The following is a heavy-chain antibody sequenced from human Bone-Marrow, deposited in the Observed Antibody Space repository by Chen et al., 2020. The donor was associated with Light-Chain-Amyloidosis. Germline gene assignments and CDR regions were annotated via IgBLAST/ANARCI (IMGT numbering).Heavy chain of an antibody. Sequence: QVQLVQSGAEVKKPGASVKVSCKASGYTFTSYYMHWERQAPGQGLEWMGIINPSGGSTSYEQKFQGRFTMTRNTSTSTVYMELSSLTSDDTAVYYFARANRWDQLELPSLLVANLFDPSGKGTLVTVSS. V-gene: IGHV1-46*01. J-gene: IGHJ5*02. CDR2: INPSGGST. CDR3: ARANRWDQLELPSLLVANLFDP. CDR1: GYTFTSYY. D-gene: IGHD1-7*01.